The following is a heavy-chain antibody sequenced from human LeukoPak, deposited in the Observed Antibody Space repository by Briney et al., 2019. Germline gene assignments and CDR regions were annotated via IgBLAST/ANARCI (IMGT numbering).Heavy chain of an antibody. CDR3: AAAPHYYDSSGSDY. CDR1: GFTFTSSA. J-gene: IGHJ4*02. Sequence: ASVKVSCKASGFTFTSSAAQWVRQARGQRLEWIGWIVVGSGNTNYTQKFQERVTITRDMSTSTAYMELSSLRSEDTAVYYCAAAPHYYDSSGSDYWGQGTLVTVSS. CDR2: IVVGSGNT. D-gene: IGHD3-22*01. V-gene: IGHV1-58*01.